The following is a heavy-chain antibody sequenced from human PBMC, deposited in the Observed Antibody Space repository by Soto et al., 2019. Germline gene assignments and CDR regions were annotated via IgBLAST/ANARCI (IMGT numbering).Heavy chain of an antibody. J-gene: IGHJ4*02. CDR3: AKDPNGDYVGAFDS. CDR1: GFSFSSFA. Sequence: EVQLLESGGGLVQPGGSLRLSCRASGFSFSSFAMTWVRQAPGKGLEWVSSIGGSGIITYYTDSVKGRFTISRDNSGNTLFLHMNRLRDDDTAVYYCAKDPNGDYVGAFDSWGQGTMVTVSS. CDR2: IGGSGIIT. V-gene: IGHV3-23*01. D-gene: IGHD4-17*01.